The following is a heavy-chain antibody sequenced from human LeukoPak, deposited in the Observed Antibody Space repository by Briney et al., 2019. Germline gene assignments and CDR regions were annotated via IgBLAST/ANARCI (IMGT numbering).Heavy chain of an antibody. D-gene: IGHD5-18*01. CDR3: ARDSSGYTYGIDY. CDR2: INTNTGNP. Sequence: ASVKISCKASGYTFATYTMNWVRQAPGQGLEWMGWINTNTGNPTYAQGFTGRFVFSVDTSVSTAYLQISSLKAEDTAVYYCARDSSGYTYGIDYWGQGTLVTVSS. V-gene: IGHV7-4-1*02. CDR1: GYTFATYT. J-gene: IGHJ4*02.